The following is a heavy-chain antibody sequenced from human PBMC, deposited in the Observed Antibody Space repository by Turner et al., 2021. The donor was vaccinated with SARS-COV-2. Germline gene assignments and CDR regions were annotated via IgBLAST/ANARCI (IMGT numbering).Heavy chain of an antibody. CDR1: GTSLKTRGYF. Sequence: QVHLQESGPGLVQPSETLALTCSVSGTSLKTRGYFWAWNRQPPGKALEWIGSLSYSGSTYYKASLRSRVTISGDTSKNQFSLRMTSVTASDTAVYYCATPSDRIAAADGFDIWGHGTLVAVTS. CDR3: ATPSDRIAAADGFDI. V-gene: IGHV4-39*01. J-gene: IGHJ3*02. D-gene: IGHD6-13*01. CDR2: LSYSGST.